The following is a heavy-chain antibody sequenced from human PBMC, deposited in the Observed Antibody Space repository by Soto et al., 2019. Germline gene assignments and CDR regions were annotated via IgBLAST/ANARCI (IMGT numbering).Heavy chain of an antibody. CDR3: ARDHPDSSGYNLDY. V-gene: IGHV1-18*04. CDR1: GYTFTSYG. CDR2: ISAYNGNT. D-gene: IGHD3-22*01. Sequence: VASVKFSCKSSGYTFTSYGISWVRQAPGQGLEWMGWISAYNGNTNYAQKLQGRVTMTTDTSTRTAYMELRSLRSDDTAVYYCARDHPDSSGYNLDYWGQGTLVTVSS. J-gene: IGHJ4*02.